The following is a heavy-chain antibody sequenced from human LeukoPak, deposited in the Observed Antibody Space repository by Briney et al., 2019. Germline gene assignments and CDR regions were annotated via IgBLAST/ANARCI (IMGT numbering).Heavy chain of an antibody. Sequence: GGSLRLPLVASGFLFSSNAQHWVRPAPGKGLGRVAVISYDYNYMEFADSVKSRLSIDTETSKNTLILRMNSLRPEDAAGNYFARGEYELLTGVYDTYGIDVWGQGTTVTVSS. CDR2: ISYDYNYM. J-gene: IGHJ6*02. CDR3: ARGEYELLTGVYDTYGIDV. CDR1: GFLFSSNA. V-gene: IGHV3-30*04. D-gene: IGHD3-9*01.